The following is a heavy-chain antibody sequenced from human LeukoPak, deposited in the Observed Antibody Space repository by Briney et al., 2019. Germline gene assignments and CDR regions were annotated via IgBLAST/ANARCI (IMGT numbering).Heavy chain of an antibody. J-gene: IGHJ4*02. V-gene: IGHV4-59*08. D-gene: IGHD1-1*01. CDR3: ARAKPDWNTPDY. CDR2: IYSIGSIYNSGST. CDR1: GGSISSNF. Sequence: SETMSLTCTVSGGSISSNFWSWIRQPPGKGLEWIGYIYSIGSIYNSGSTSYNPSLKSRATILGDTSKNQFSLKLNSVTAADTAVYYCARAKPDWNTPDYWGQGTLATVTS.